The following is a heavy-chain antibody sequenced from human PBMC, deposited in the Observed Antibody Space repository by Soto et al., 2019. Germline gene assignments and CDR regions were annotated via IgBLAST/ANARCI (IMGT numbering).Heavy chain of an antibody. Sequence: SKTLYIRCAVYGGSLSGYYWSWIRQPPGKGLEWIGEINHSGSTNYNPSLKSRVTISVDTSKNQFYLKLSSVTAAETAVYYCARGRYSYGSFYYYGRDVWGQGTTV. CDR2: INHSGST. CDR3: ARGRYSYGSFYYYGRDV. D-gene: IGHD5-18*01. V-gene: IGHV4-34*01. CDR1: GGSLSGYY. J-gene: IGHJ6*02.